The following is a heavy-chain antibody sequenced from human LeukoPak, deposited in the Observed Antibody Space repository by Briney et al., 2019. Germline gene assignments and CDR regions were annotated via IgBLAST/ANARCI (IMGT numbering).Heavy chain of an antibody. CDR3: ASTVVSGPFDY. V-gene: IGHV3-21*01. CDR1: GFTFSSYS. Sequence: PGGSLRLSCAASGFTFSSYSMNWVRQAPGKRLEWVSSISSSSSYIYYADSVKGRFTISRDNAKNSLYLQMNSLRAEDTAVYYCASTVVSGPFDYWGQGTLVTVSS. CDR2: ISSSSSYI. D-gene: IGHD4-23*01. J-gene: IGHJ4*02.